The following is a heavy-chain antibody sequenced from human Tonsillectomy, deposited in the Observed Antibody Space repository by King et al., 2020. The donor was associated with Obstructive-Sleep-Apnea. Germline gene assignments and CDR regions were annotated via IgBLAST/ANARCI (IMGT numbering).Heavy chain of an antibody. D-gene: IGHD2-15*01. V-gene: IGHV4-39*07. CDR2: IYYSGST. CDR1: GDSISSSRYY. Sequence: QLQESGPGLVKPSETLSLTCTVSGDSISSSRYYWGWVRQPPGKGLEWIWNIYYSGSTSYNPSLKSRVTISVDTSKNQFSLKLSSVTAADSAVYYCASKPDIVVVVAAEYYFDYWGQGTLVTVSS. CDR3: ASKPDIVVVVAAEYYFDY. J-gene: IGHJ4*02.